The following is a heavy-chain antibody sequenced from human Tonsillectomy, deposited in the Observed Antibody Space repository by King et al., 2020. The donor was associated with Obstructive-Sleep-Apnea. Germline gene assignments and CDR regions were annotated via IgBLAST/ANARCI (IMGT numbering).Heavy chain of an antibody. J-gene: IGHJ6*02. V-gene: IGHV3-48*04. CDR2: ISSGSTTI. CDR1: GFTFSSYS. Sequence: VQLVESGGNLVQPGGSLRLSCAASGFTFSSYSMNWVRQAPGKGLEWVSYISSGSTTIYYADSVKGRFTISRDNAKNSLYLQMNSLRAEDTALYYCARGAYCSSTSCPRYNMDVWGQGTTVTVSS. CDR3: ARGAYCSSTSCPRYNMDV. D-gene: IGHD2-2*01.